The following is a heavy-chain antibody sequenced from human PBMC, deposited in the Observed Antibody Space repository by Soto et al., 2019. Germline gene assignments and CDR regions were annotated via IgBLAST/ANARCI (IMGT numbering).Heavy chain of an antibody. CDR3: ARVADRVPAAMAWSYYYYYMDV. Sequence: PGGSLRLSCAAPGFTFSSYWMSWVRQAPGKGLEWVANIKQDGSEKYYVDSVKGRFTISRDNAKNSLYLQMNSLRAEDTAVYYCARVADRVPAAMAWSYYYYYMDVWGNGTTVTVSS. V-gene: IGHV3-7*01. CDR2: IKQDGSEK. CDR1: GFTFSSYW. J-gene: IGHJ6*03. D-gene: IGHD2-2*01.